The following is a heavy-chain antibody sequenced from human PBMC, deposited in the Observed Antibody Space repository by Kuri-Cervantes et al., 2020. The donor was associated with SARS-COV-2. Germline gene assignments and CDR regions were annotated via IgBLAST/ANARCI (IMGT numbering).Heavy chain of an antibody. CDR1: GFTFSSYA. J-gene: IGHJ4*02. D-gene: IGHD3-3*01. Sequence: GGSLRLSCAASGFTFSSYAMHWVRQAPGKGLEWVAVISYDGSNKYYADSVKGRFTISRDNAKNSLYLQMNSLRAEDTAVYYCARGRRDDFWSGYYNPLDYWGQGTLVTVSS. CDR3: ARGRRDDFWSGYYNPLDY. CDR2: ISYDGSNK. V-gene: IGHV3-30-3*01.